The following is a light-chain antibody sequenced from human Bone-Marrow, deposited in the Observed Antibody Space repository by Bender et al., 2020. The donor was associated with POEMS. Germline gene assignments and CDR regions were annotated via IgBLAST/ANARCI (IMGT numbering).Light chain of an antibody. CDR3: CSPAGDFTWV. CDR1: SSDIGRYNL. CDR2: EVS. V-gene: IGLV2-23*02. Sequence: QSALTQPASVSGSPGQSITIPCTGTSSDIGRYNLVSWYQQLPGNAPKLIIFEVSKRPSGVSDHFSGSKSGDTASLTISGLQPEDEADYYCCSPAGDFTWVFGGGTKLTVL. J-gene: IGLJ3*02.